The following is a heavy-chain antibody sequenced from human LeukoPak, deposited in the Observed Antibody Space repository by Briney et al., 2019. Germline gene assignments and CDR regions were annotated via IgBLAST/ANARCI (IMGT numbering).Heavy chain of an antibody. J-gene: IGHJ6*03. D-gene: IGHD6-13*01. Sequence: SSETLSLTCTVSGGSISSYYWSWIRQPPGKGLEYIGYIYYSENTNYNPSLKSRVTISLDTSKNQFSLKLTSVTAADTAVYYCARVVSSSWEYYYMDVWGKGTTVTISS. V-gene: IGHV4-59*01. CDR1: GGSISSYY. CDR3: ARVVSSSWEYYYMDV. CDR2: IYYSENT.